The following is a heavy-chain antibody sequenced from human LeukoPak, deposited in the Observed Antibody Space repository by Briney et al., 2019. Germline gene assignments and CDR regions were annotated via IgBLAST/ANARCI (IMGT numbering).Heavy chain of an antibody. CDR3: GKDIDPYCSGGTCYEIDP. D-gene: IGHD2-15*01. V-gene: IGHV3-9*01. CDR2: ISWNGDSI. J-gene: IGHJ5*02. Sequence: GRSLRLSCAASGFTLNDYAMHWVRQAPGKGLEWVSSISWNGDSIGYADSVKGRFTISRDNAKNTLYLQMNSLRAEDTALYYCGKDIDPYCSGGTCYEIDPWGQGTLVTVSS. CDR1: GFTLNDYA.